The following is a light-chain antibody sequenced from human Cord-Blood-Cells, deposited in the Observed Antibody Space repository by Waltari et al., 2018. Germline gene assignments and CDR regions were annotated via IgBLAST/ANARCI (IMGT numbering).Light chain of an antibody. CDR2: WAS. CDR3: QQYYSTLWT. J-gene: IGKJ1*01. Sequence: EIVLTQSPGTLSLSLGERATINCKSSKSVLYSSNNKNYLAWYQQKPGQPPKLLIYWASTRESGVPDRFSGSGSGTDFTLTISSLQAEDVAVYYCQQYYSTLWTFGQGTKVEIK. V-gene: IGKV4-1*01. CDR1: KSVLYSSNNKNY.